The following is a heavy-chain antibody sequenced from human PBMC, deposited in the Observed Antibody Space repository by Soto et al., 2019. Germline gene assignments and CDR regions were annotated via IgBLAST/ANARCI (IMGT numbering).Heavy chain of an antibody. D-gene: IGHD2-8*01. J-gene: IGHJ4*02. Sequence: QVHLVESGGGVVQPGRSLRLSCAASGFTFSSYGMHWVRQAPGKGLEWVAVISYDGSNKYYADSVKGRFTISRDNSKNTLYLQMNSQRAEDTAVYYCARDLRPEIMVYAIDYWGQGTLVTVSS. CDR1: GFTFSSYG. CDR3: ARDLRPEIMVYAIDY. V-gene: IGHV3-30*03. CDR2: ISYDGSNK.